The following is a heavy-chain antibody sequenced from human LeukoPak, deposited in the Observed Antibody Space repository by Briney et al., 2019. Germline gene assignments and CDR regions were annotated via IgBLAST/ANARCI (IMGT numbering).Heavy chain of an antibody. CDR3: ARGYSGSYPPLFDY. D-gene: IGHD1-26*01. CDR1: GYSISSGYY. Sequence: SETLSLTCTVSGYSISSGYYWGWIRQPPGKGLEWIGSIYHSGSTYYNPSLKSRVTISVDTSKNQFSLKLSSVTAADTAVYYCARGYSGSYPPLFDYWGQGTLVTVSS. J-gene: IGHJ4*02. CDR2: IYHSGST. V-gene: IGHV4-38-2*02.